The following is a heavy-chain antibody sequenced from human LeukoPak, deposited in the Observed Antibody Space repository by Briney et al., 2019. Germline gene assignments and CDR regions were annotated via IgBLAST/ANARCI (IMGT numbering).Heavy chain of an antibody. Sequence: ASVKVSCKASGYTFTSYDINWVRQATGQGLEWMGWMNPNSGNTGYAQKFQGRVTITRNTSISTAYMELSSLRSEDTAVYYCARVGIVVAPAAGYYYYYMDVWGKGTTVTVSS. CDR1: GYTFTSYD. V-gene: IGHV1-8*03. D-gene: IGHD2-2*01. J-gene: IGHJ6*03. CDR2: MNPNSGNT. CDR3: ARVGIVVAPAAGYYYYYMDV.